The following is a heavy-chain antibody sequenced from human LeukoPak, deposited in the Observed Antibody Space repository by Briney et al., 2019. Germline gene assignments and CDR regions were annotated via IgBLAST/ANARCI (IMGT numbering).Heavy chain of an antibody. CDR2: IIPIFGTA. CDR1: GYTFTSYD. D-gene: IGHD3-16*01. CDR3: AIALTGGPYDYVWGSYSEPPDH. J-gene: IGHJ4*02. V-gene: IGHV1-69*13. Sequence: GASVKGSCKASGYTFTSYDISWVRQAPGQGLEWMGGIIPIFGTANYAQKFQGRVTITADESTSTAYMELSSLRSEDTAVYYCAIALTGGPYDYVWGSYSEPPDHWGQGTLVTVSS.